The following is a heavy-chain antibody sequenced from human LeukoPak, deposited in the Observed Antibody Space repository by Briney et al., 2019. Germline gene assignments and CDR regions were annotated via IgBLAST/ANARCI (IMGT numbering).Heavy chain of an antibody. D-gene: IGHD2-15*01. Sequence: SETLSLTCTVSGGSISSYYWSWIRQPPGKGLEWIGYIYYSGSTNYNPSLKSRVTISVDTSKNQFSLKRSSVTAADTAVYYCARLYRGYCSGGSCHQNAFDIWGQGTMVTVSS. CDR1: GGSISSYY. V-gene: IGHV4-59*08. J-gene: IGHJ3*02. CDR3: ARLYRGYCSGGSCHQNAFDI. CDR2: IYYSGST.